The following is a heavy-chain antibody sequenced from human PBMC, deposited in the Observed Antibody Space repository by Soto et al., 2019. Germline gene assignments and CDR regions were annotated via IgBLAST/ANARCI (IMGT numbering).Heavy chain of an antibody. J-gene: IGHJ4*02. CDR2: ISSSSSYI. CDR1: GFTFSSYS. V-gene: IGHV3-21*01. Sequence: GGSLRLTCAASGFTFSSYSINWVLQAPGKGLEWVSSISSSSSYIYYADSVKGRFTISRDNAKNSLYLQMNSLRAEDTAVYYCARKGAYGDSVYLHGADYWGQGTLVTVSS. CDR3: ARKGAYGDSVYLHGADY. D-gene: IGHD4-17*01.